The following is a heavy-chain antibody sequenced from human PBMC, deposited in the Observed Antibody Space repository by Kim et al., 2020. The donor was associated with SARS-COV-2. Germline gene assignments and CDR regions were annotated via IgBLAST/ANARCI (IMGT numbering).Heavy chain of an antibody. J-gene: IGHJ4*01. Sequence: SETLSLTCTVSGGSVSSGSYYWSWIRQPPGKGLEWIGYIYYSGSTNYNPSLKSRVTISVDTSKNQFSLKLSSVTAADTAVYYCARDNGGAVAGNFDYWG. CDR3: ARDNGGAVAGNFDY. CDR2: IYYSGST. CDR1: GGSVSSGSYY. V-gene: IGHV4-61*01. D-gene: IGHD6-19*01.